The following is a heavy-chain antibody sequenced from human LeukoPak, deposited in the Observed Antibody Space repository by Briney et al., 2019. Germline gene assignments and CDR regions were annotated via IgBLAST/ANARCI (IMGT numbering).Heavy chain of an antibody. CDR3: ARKSASGNYPLDY. CDR1: GFTFGSYS. J-gene: IGHJ4*02. V-gene: IGHV3-23*01. Sequence: GGSLRLSCAASGFTFGSYSMTWVRQAPGKGLEWVSVISADGATTFYADSVKGRFTIARDNAKNTVFLQMSSLRAEDTALYYCARKSASGNYPLDYGGQGTLVTVSS. CDR2: ISADGATT. D-gene: IGHD3-10*01.